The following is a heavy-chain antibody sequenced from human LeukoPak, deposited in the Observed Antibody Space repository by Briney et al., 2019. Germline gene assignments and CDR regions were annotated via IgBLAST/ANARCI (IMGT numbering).Heavy chain of an antibody. D-gene: IGHD2-8*01. CDR2: INDRGSS. CDR1: GDSINRYY. J-gene: IGHJ4*02. CDR3: AREWDY. V-gene: IGHV4-34*01. Sequence: PSDTLSLTCTVSGDSINRYYWTWIPQPPGKGLEWIGEINDRGSSNYKPSLKSRVTISVDTSKNQFSLKLTSVTAADTALYYCAREWDYWGQGTLVTVSS.